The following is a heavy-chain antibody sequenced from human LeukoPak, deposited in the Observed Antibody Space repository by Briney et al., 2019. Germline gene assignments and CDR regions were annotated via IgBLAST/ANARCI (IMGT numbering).Heavy chain of an antibody. CDR3: ARDHGDTAMAYFDY. Sequence: PGGSLRLSCAASGFTFSSYSMNWVRQAPGKGLEWVSSISSSSSYIYYADSVKGRFTISRDNAKNSLYLQMNSLRAEDTAVYYCARDHGDTAMAYFDYWGQGTLVTVSS. V-gene: IGHV3-21*01. CDR2: ISSSSSYI. D-gene: IGHD5-18*01. CDR1: GFTFSSYS. J-gene: IGHJ4*02.